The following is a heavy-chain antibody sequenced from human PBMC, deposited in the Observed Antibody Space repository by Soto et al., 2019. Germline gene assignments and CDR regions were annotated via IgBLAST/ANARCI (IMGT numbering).Heavy chain of an antibody. J-gene: IGHJ4*02. CDR2: IFSNDEK. D-gene: IGHD6-13*01. CDR3: ARIMYSSSWYYSDY. V-gene: IGHV2-26*01. Sequence: ESGPTLVNPTDTLTLTCTVSGFSLSNARMGVSWIRQPPGKALEWLAHIFSNDEKSYSTSLKSRLTISKDTSKSQVVLTMTNMDPVDKATYYCARIMYSSSWYYSDYWGQGPLVTVSS. CDR1: GFSLSNARMG.